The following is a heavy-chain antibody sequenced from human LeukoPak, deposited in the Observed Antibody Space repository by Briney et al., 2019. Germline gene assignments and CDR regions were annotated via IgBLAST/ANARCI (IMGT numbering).Heavy chain of an antibody. J-gene: IGHJ6*03. CDR3: AKPRGGYYYYYMDV. CDR1: GFTFDDYG. V-gene: IGHV3-23*01. CDR2: ISGSGGST. Sequence: GESLKISSAASGFTFDDYGMSWVRQAPGKGLEWVSAISGSGGSTYYADSVKGRFTISRDNSKNTLYLQMNSLRAEDTAVYYCAKPRGGYYYYYMDVWGKGTTVTVSS. D-gene: IGHD3-16*01.